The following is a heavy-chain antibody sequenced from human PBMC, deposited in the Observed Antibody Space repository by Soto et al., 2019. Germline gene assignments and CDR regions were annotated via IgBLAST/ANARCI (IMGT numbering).Heavy chain of an antibody. Sequence: QVQLVQSGAEVKKPGASVKVSCKASGYTFTSYDINWVRQATGQGLEWMGWMNPNSGSTGYAQKFQGRCTITRDSSMGTDYMEPSSLRSEATAVFYCVIFTGGGSCYDYYFYHWGQGTLVTVS. J-gene: IGHJ4*02. CDR1: GYTFTSYD. CDR2: MNPNSGST. CDR3: VIFTGGGSCYDYYFYH. V-gene: IGHV1-8*01. D-gene: IGHD2-15*01.